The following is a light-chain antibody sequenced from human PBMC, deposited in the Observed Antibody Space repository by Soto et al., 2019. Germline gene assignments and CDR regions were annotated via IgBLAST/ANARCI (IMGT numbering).Light chain of an antibody. CDR2: RDT. CDR3: QVWDRGTVV. J-gene: IGLJ3*02. V-gene: IGLV3-9*01. Sequence: SYELTQPLSVSVALGQTARITCGGDNIGGRNVHWYQLNPGQAPVLVIYRDTNRPSGIPERFSGSNSGNTATLAISGAQAGDDADYYWQVWDRGTVVFGGGTKVTVL. CDR1: NIGGRN.